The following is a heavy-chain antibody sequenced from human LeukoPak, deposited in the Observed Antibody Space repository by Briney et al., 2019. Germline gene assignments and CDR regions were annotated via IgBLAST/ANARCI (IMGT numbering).Heavy chain of an antibody. CDR1: GGTFSSYA. J-gene: IGHJ4*02. V-gene: IGHV1-69*06. D-gene: IGHD1-26*01. Sequence: SVKVSCKASGGTFSSYAISWVRQAPGQGLEWMGGIIPISGTANNVQRLQGRVTITADKSTSTAYMELSSLRSEDTAIYYCAKEYTGTFSPFPSYFDNWGQGTLVTVSS. CDR3: AKEYTGTFSPFPSYFDN. CDR2: IIPISGTA.